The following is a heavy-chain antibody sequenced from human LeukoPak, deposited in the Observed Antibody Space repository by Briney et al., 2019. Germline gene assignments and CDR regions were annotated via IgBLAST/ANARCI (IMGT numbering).Heavy chain of an antibody. D-gene: IGHD6-13*01. CDR1: GFTFSSYG. V-gene: IGHV3-33*01. Sequence: GGSLRLSCAASGFTFSSYGMHCVRQAPGKGLEWVAVIWYDGSNKYYADSVKGRFTISRDNSKNTLYLQMNSLRAVDTAVYYCARVGAAAGYSLVGYFQHWGQGTLVTVSS. J-gene: IGHJ1*01. CDR2: IWYDGSNK. CDR3: ARVGAAAGYSLVGYFQH.